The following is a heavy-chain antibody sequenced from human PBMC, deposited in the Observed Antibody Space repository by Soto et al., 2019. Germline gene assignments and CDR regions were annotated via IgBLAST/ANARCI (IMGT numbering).Heavy chain of an antibody. V-gene: IGHV3-43*01. D-gene: IGHD6-19*01. CDR1: GFTFDDYT. Sequence: EVQLVESGGVVVQPGGSLRLSCAASGFTFDDYTMHWVRQAPGKGLEWVSLISWDGGSTYYADSVKGRFTISRDNSKNSLYLQMNSLRTEDTALYYCAKDRGSSGWYMFDYWGQGTLVTVSS. J-gene: IGHJ4*02. CDR3: AKDRGSSGWYMFDY. CDR2: ISWDGGST.